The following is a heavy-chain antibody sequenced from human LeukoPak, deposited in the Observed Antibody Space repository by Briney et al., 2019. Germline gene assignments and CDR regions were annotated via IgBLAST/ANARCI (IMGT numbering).Heavy chain of an antibody. D-gene: IGHD2-8*01. J-gene: IGHJ6*02. V-gene: IGHV3-30*02. CDR1: GFTFSSYG. CDR2: IRYDGSNK. CDR3: AKCQWSQRSLYYYYGMDV. Sequence: GGSLRLSCAASGFTFSSYGMHWVRQAPGKGLEWVAFIRYDGSNKYYADSVKGRFTISRDNSKNTLYLQMNSLRAEDTAVYYCAKCQWSQRSLYYYYGMDVWGQGTTVTVSS.